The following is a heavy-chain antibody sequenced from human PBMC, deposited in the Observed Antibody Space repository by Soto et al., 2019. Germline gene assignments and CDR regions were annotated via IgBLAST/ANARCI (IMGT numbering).Heavy chain of an antibody. V-gene: IGHV3-7*01. Sequence: TGGSLRLSCAASGFTFSSYWRSWVRQAPGKGLEWVANIKQDGSEKYYVDSVKGRFTISRDNAKNSLYLQMNSLRAEDTAVYYCASELTAAPAAFDIWGQGTMVTVSS. CDR2: IKQDGSEK. CDR3: ASELTAAPAAFDI. D-gene: IGHD2-2*01. CDR1: GFTFSSYW. J-gene: IGHJ3*02.